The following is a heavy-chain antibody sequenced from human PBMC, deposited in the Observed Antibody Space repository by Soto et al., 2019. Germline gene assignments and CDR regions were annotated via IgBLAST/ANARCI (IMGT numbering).Heavy chain of an antibody. CDR2: ISGSGGST. J-gene: IGHJ6*03. V-gene: IGHV3-23*01. Sequence: SGGSLRLSCAASGFTFSSYAMSWVRQAPGKGLEWVSAISGSGGSTYYADSVKGRFTISRDNSKNTLYLQMNSLRAEDTAVYYCARVLDGSGLDPNAPVYYYYMDVWGKGTTVTVSS. D-gene: IGHD3-10*01. CDR3: ARVLDGSGLDPNAPVYYYYMDV. CDR1: GFTFSSYA.